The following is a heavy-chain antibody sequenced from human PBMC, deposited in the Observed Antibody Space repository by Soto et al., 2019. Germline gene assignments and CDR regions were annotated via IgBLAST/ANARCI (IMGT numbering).Heavy chain of an antibody. D-gene: IGHD2-2*02. CDR1: GYTFTSYY. CDR3: ARDRGYIVVVPAAIGAPDAFDI. V-gene: IGHV1-46*03. Sequence: ASVKVSCKASGYTFTSYYVHWVRQAPGQGLEWMGIINPSGGSTSYAQKFQGRVTMTRDTSTSTVYMELSSLRSEDTAVYYCARDRGYIVVVPAAIGAPDAFDIWGQGTIVTVSS. CDR2: INPSGGST. J-gene: IGHJ3*02.